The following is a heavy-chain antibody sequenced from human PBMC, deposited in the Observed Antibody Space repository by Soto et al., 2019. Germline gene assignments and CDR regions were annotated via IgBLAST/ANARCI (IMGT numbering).Heavy chain of an antibody. J-gene: IGHJ3*02. V-gene: IGHV5-51*01. CDR3: ARPTSTDIVVVVAAPGAFDI. Sequence: GESLKISCKGSGYSFTSYWIGWVRQMPGKGLEWMGIIYPGDSDTRYSPSFQGQVTISADKSISTAYLQWSSLKAPDTAMYYCARPTSTDIVVVVAAPGAFDIWGQGTMVTVSS. CDR1: GYSFTSYW. D-gene: IGHD2-15*01. CDR2: IYPGDSDT.